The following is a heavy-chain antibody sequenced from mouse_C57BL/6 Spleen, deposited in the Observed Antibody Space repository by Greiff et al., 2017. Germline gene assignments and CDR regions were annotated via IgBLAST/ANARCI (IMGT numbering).Heavy chain of an antibody. CDR2: IRSKSNNYAT. CDR3: VRPSLYYAMDY. V-gene: IGHV10-1*01. Sequence: EVKLEESGGGLVQPKGSLKLSCAASGFSFNTYAMNWVRQAPGKGLEWVARIRSKSNNYATYYADSVKDRFTISRDDSESMLYLQMNNLKTEDTAMYYCVRPSLYYAMDYWGQGTSVTVSS. J-gene: IGHJ4*01. CDR1: GFSFNTYA.